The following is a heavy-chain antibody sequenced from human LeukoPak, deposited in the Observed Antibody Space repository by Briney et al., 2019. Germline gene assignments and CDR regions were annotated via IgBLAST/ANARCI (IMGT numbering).Heavy chain of an antibody. V-gene: IGHV1-46*02. CDR2: NFFHDGTT. CDR1: GYSFNSHH. J-gene: IGHJ3*02. CDR3: ARVGVIEPGGHDAFDI. D-gene: IGHD1-26*01. Sequence: ASVKVSCKTSGYSFNSHHVHWVRQAPGQGLEWMGINFFHDGTTSNTQKFPGRLTMTRDTSTSTAYMGLSSLRSEDTAVYYCARVGVIEPGGHDAFDIWGQGTMVTVSS.